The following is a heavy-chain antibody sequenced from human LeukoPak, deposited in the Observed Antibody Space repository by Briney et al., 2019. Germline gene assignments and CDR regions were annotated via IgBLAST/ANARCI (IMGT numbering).Heavy chain of an antibody. Sequence: GGSLRLSCAASGFTFSSYSMNWVRQAPGKGLEWVSSISSSSSYIYYADSVKGRFTISRDNAKNSLYLQMNSLRAEDTAVYYCARSPEDYGDAFDICGQGTMVTVSS. D-gene: IGHD4-17*01. J-gene: IGHJ3*02. V-gene: IGHV3-21*01. CDR3: ARSPEDYGDAFDI. CDR2: ISSSSSYI. CDR1: GFTFSSYS.